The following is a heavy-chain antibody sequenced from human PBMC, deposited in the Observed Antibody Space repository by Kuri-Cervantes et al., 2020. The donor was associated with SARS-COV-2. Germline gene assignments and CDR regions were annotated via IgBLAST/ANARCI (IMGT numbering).Heavy chain of an antibody. CDR2: IYHSGST. J-gene: IGHJ4*02. Sequence: GSLRLSCAVSGGSISSSNWWSWVRQPPGKGLEWIGEIYHSGSTNYNPSLKSRVTISVDKSKNQFSLKLGSVTAADTAVYYCARWGGHPDSSGPNELWGQGTLVTVSS. D-gene: IGHD3-22*01. CDR3: ARWGGHPDSSGPNEL. CDR1: GGSISSSNW. V-gene: IGHV4-4*02.